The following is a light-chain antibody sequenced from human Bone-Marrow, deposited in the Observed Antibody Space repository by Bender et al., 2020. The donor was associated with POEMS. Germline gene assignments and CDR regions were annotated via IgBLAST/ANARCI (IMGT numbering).Light chain of an antibody. V-gene: IGLV2-8*01. CDR1: SSDVGAYNF. CDR3: ASYAGGNVV. Sequence: QSALTQPASMSGSPGQSITISCTGSSSDVGAYNFVSWYQQHPGKVPKLMIFEVSERPSGVPDRFSGSKSGNTASLTVSGLQAEDEATYYCASYAGGNVVFGTGTKVTVL. CDR2: EVS. J-gene: IGLJ1*01.